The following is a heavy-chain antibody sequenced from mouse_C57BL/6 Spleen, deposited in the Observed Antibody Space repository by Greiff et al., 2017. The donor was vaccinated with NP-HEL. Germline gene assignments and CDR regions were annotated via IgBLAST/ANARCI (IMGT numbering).Heavy chain of an antibody. CDR2: INPSSGYT. J-gene: IGHJ3*01. D-gene: IGHD2-4*01. Sequence: QVQLKESGAELARPGASVKMSCKASGYTFTSYTMHWVKQRPGQGLEWIGYINPSSGYTKYNQKFKDKATLTADKSSSTAYMQLSSLTSEDSAVYYCARSRGYDYAWFAYWGQGTLVTVSA. CDR1: GYTFTSYT. CDR3: ARSRGYDYAWFAY. V-gene: IGHV1-4*01.